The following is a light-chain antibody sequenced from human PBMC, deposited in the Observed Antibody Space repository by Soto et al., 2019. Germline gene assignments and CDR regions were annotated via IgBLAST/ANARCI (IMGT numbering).Light chain of an antibody. Sequence: DIRRPQTPYSLSASVGDRVTITCRASQNINIYLNWYQQKPGKVPMLLISAASSLQSGVPSRFGGSGFGTDFTLTISSLQPEDFATYYCQQSYSTPTFGGVAMVAIK. V-gene: IGKV1-39*01. CDR2: AAS. CDR1: QNINIY. J-gene: IGKJ4*01. CDR3: QQSYSTPT.